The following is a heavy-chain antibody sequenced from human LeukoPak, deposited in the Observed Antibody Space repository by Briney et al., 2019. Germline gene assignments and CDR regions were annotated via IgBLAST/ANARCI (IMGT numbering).Heavy chain of an antibody. J-gene: IGHJ5*02. CDR3: ARYCTGRRCSATKFDA. V-gene: IGHV3-7*01. D-gene: IGHD2-8*02. CDR2: IKSDGSEI. Sequence: GGSLRLSCVASGMTFSSYWMTWVRQTTGKGLEWLGTIKSDGSEIYYLDSVKGRFTISRDNAKDSLYLQMNSLRADDSAVYYCARYCTGRRCSATKFDAWGQGTLVTVSS. CDR1: GMTFSSYW.